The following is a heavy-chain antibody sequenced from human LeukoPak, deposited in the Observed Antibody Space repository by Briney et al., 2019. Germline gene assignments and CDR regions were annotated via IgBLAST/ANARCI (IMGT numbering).Heavy chain of an antibody. V-gene: IGHV3-21*01. CDR3: ARVDGYYYGSGSPNQFDY. Sequence: GGSLRLSCAASGFTFSSYSMNWVLQAPGKGLEWVSSISSSSSYIYYADSVKGRFTISRDNAKNSLYLQMNSLRAEDTAVYYCARVDGYYYGSGSPNQFDYWGQGTLVTVSS. CDR2: ISSSSSYI. CDR1: GFTFSSYS. D-gene: IGHD3-10*01. J-gene: IGHJ4*02.